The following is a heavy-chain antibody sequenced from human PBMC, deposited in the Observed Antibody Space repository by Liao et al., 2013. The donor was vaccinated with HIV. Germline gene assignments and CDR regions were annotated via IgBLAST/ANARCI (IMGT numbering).Heavy chain of an antibody. V-gene: IGHV4-4*07. CDR2: FHSSGST. CDR3: AKLAFNWDDAFDI. J-gene: IGHJ3*02. CDR1: GGSISNYY. D-gene: IGHD7-27*01. Sequence: QVQLQESGPGLVKPSETLSLTCSVSGGSISNYYWSWIRQPAGKGLEWIGRFHSSGSTNYNPSLKSRVTMSADTSKNQFSLRLSSVTAADTAVYYCAKLAFNWDDAFDIWGQGTMVTVSS.